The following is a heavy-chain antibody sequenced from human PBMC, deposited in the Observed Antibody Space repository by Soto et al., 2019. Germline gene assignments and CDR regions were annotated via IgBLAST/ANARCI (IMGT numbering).Heavy chain of an antibody. Sequence: QITLKESGPTLVKPTQTLTLTCTFSGFSLSTSGVGVGWIRQPPGKALEWLAVIYWDDDKSYSPSLKSRLTTXKXTXXNQVVLTMTNMDPVDTATYYCGHSDSSGYGNWFDPWGQGTQVTVSS. CDR2: IYWDDDK. CDR1: GFSLSTSGVG. J-gene: IGHJ5*02. V-gene: IGHV2-5*02. CDR3: GHSDSSGYGNWFDP. D-gene: IGHD3-22*01.